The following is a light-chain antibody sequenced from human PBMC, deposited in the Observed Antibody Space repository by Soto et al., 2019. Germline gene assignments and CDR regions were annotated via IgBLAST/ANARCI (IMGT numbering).Light chain of an antibody. CDR3: QQYYSYPLT. CDR2: AAS. CDR1: QGISSY. V-gene: IGKV1-8*01. Sequence: AIRMTQSPSSFSASTGDRVTITCRASQGISSYIAWYQQKPEKAPKLLIYAASTLQSGVPSRFSGSGSGTDFTLTINCLQSEDFATYYCQQYYSYPLTFGGGTKVEIK. J-gene: IGKJ4*01.